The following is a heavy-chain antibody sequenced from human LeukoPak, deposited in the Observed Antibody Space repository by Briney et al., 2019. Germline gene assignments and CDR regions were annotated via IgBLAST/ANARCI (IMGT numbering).Heavy chain of an antibody. Sequence: ASVKVSCKAFGFTFTDYCMHWLRQAPGQGLEWMGGMSPSGGRTSYAQKFQGRVTMTRDTSTSTVYMELTSLSSEDTAVYYCARDHDYGDYEGPAAFDYWGPGTLVTVSS. V-gene: IGHV1-46*01. CDR3: ARDHDYGDYEGPAAFDY. CDR1: GFTFTDYC. D-gene: IGHD4-17*01. J-gene: IGHJ4*02. CDR2: MSPSGGRT.